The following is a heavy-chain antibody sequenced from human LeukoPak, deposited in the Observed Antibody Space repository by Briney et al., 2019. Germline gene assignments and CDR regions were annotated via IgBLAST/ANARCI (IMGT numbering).Heavy chain of an antibody. Sequence: GGSLRLSCAASGFTFSSYWMSWVRQAPGKGLEWVANIKQDGSEKYYVDSVKGRFTISRDNAKNSLYLQMNSLRAEDTAVYYCARYYYDSSGYYYGLDYFDYWGQGTLVTVSS. V-gene: IGHV3-7*01. CDR2: IKQDGSEK. CDR3: ARYYYDSSGYYYGLDYFDY. D-gene: IGHD3-22*01. CDR1: GFTFSSYW. J-gene: IGHJ4*02.